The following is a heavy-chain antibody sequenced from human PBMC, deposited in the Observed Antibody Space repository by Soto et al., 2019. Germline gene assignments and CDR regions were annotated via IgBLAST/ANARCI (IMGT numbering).Heavy chain of an antibody. J-gene: IGHJ3*02. Sequence: QVQLVQSGAEVKEPGASVKVSCKASGYTFTSYDINWVRQATGQGLEWMGWLNPNSGIAGFAQNFQGRVTMARNTSISTAFMELSSLRSKVTAVYYCARGGTAIEPWDAFDIWGQGTVVTVSS. V-gene: IGHV1-8*01. CDR2: LNPNSGIA. D-gene: IGHD5-18*01. CDR3: ARGGTAIEPWDAFDI. CDR1: GYTFTSYD.